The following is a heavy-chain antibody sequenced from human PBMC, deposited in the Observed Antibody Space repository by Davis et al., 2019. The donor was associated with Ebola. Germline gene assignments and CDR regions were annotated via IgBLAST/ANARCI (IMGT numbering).Heavy chain of an antibody. J-gene: IGHJ4*02. V-gene: IGHV4-39*06. D-gene: IGHD3-10*01. Sequence: MPSETLSLTCTVSGGSISSSSYYWGWIRQPPGKGLEWIGSIYYSGSTYYNPSLKSRVTISVDTSKNQFPLKLSSVTAADTAVYYCARVWNDHGSGSYYDYWGQGILVTVSS. CDR3: ARVWNDHGSGSYYDY. CDR1: GGSISSSSYY. CDR2: IYYSGST.